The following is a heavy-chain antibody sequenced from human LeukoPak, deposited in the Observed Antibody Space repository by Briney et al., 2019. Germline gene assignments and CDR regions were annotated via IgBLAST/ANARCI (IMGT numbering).Heavy chain of an antibody. Sequence: GESLKISCQGSGYSFSSYWIAWVRQMPGKGLEWMGIIYPDDSDTRYSPSFQGQVTISADKSISTAYLQWSSLKASDTAVYYCAGQDIVVVATTTRAFDIWGQGTMVTVSS. V-gene: IGHV5-51*01. D-gene: IGHD2-15*01. CDR3: AGQDIVVVATTTRAFDI. CDR2: IYPDDSDT. J-gene: IGHJ3*02. CDR1: GYSFSSYW.